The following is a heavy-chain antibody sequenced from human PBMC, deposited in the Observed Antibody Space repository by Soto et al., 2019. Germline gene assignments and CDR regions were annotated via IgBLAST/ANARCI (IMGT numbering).Heavy chain of an antibody. V-gene: IGHV3-23*01. CDR2: ISGSGGST. CDR3: AKDLLDYYDRSTGVYYYYYGMDV. CDR1: GFTFSSYA. D-gene: IGHD3-22*01. J-gene: IGHJ6*02. Sequence: PGGSLRLSCAASGFTFSSYAMSWVRQAPGKGLEWVSAISGSGGSTYYADSVKGRFTISRDNSKNTLYLQMNSLRAEDTAVYYCAKDLLDYYDRSTGVYYYYYGMDVWGQGNTVTVSS.